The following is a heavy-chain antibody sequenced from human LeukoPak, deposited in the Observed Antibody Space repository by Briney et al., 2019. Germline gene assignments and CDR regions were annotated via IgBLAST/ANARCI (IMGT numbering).Heavy chain of an antibody. J-gene: IGHJ4*02. CDR1: GFSFSGYS. D-gene: IGHD1-1*01. Sequence: GGSLRLSCAASGFSFSGYSMNWVRQPPGQGLEWISYISRGSHTIYYADSVRGRFTISRDDAKNSLYLHMNSLRAEDTGIYYCSRETTSGYWGQGTLVTVSS. CDR3: SRETTSGY. CDR2: ISRGSHTI. V-gene: IGHV3-48*04.